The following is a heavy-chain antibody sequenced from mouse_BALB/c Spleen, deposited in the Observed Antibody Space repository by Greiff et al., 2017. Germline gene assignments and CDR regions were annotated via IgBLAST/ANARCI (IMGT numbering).Heavy chain of an antibody. CDR2: IDPETGGT. D-gene: IGHD1-1*01. CDR1: GYTFTDYE. Sequence: QVQLKQSGAELVRPGASVTLSCKASGYTFTDYEMHWVKQTPVHGLEWIGAIDPETGGTAYNQKFKGKATLTADKSSSTAYMELRSLTSEDSAVYYCTRGDYGSWDDVWGAGTTVTVSS. V-gene: IGHV1-15*01. CDR3: TRGDYGSWDDV. J-gene: IGHJ1*01.